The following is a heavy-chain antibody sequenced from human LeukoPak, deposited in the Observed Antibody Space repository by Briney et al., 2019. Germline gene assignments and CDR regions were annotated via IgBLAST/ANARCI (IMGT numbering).Heavy chain of an antibody. J-gene: IGHJ3*02. CDR1: GFTFSSYA. Sequence: GSLRLSCAASGFTFSSYAMSWVRQAPGKGVEWVSAISGSGGSTYYADSVKGRFTISRDNSKNTLYLQMNSLRAEDTAVYYCAKVDDYVWGGYLYAFGIWGQGTMVTVSS. V-gene: IGHV3-23*01. D-gene: IGHD3-16*02. CDR3: AKVDDYVWGGYLYAFGI. CDR2: ISGSGGST.